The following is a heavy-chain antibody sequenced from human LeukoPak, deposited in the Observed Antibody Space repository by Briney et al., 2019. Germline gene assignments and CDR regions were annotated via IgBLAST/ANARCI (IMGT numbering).Heavy chain of an antibody. Sequence: GGSLRLSCAVSGFTFSGFWMSWSRQAPGKGLEWVASINSDGSEGYYADVVKGRFTISRDNAKNPLYLQINSLRAEDTAVYYCARSSYSSSSSVWGQGTMVTVSS. CDR3: ARSSYSSSSSV. J-gene: IGHJ3*01. CDR2: INSDGSEG. CDR1: GFTFSGFW. V-gene: IGHV3-7*03. D-gene: IGHD6-6*01.